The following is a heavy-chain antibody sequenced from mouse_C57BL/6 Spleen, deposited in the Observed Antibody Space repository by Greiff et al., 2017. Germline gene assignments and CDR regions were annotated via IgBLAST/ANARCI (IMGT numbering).Heavy chain of an antibody. CDR3: ASPGLRWWFAY. D-gene: IGHD1-1*01. CDR2: ISSGSSTI. CDR1: GFTFSDYG. Sequence: EVQLVESGGGLVKPGGSLKLSCAASGFTFSDYGMHWVRQAPEKGLEWVAYISSGSSTIYYADTVKGRFTISRDNAKNTLFLQMTSLRSADTAMYYCASPGLRWWFAYWGQGTLVTVSA. J-gene: IGHJ3*01. V-gene: IGHV5-17*01.